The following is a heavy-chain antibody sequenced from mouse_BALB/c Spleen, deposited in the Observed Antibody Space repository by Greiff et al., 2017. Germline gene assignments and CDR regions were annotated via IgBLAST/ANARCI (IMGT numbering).Heavy chain of an antibody. V-gene: IGHV5-9-4*01. D-gene: IGHD1-1*01. J-gene: IGHJ3*01. CDR3: ASDPPIDYGSSLFAY. CDR2: ISSGGSYT. CDR1: GFTFSSYA. Sequence: EVKLVESGGGLVKPGGSLKLSCAASGFTFSSYAMSWVRQSPEKRLEWVAEISSGGSYTYYPDTVTGRFTISRDNAKNTLYLEMSSLRSEDTAMYYCASDPPIDYGSSLFAYWGQGTLVTVSA.